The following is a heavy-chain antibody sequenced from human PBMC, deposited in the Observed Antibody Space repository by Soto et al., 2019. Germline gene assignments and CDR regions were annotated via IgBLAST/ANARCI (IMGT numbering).Heavy chain of an antibody. CDR3: ARGGFFNIVVVVAARSGDAFDI. D-gene: IGHD2-15*01. J-gene: IGHJ3*02. V-gene: IGHV4-39*01. CDR2: IYYSGST. Sequence: SETLSLTCTVSGGSISSSSYYWGWIRQPPGKGLEWIGSIYYSGSTYYNPSLKSRVTISVDTSKNQFSLKLSSVTAADTAVYYCARGGFFNIVVVVAARSGDAFDIWGQGTMVTVS. CDR1: GGSISSSSYY.